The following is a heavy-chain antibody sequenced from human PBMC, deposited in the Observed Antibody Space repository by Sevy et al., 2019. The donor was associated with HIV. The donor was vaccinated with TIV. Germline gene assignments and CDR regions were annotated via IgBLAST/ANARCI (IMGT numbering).Heavy chain of an antibody. J-gene: IGHJ4*02. CDR2: ISSSSSTI. CDR3: ARGPPFTYYDSSGGSDY. CDR1: GFTFSSYS. Sequence: GGSLRLSCAASGFTFSSYSMNWVRQAPGKGLEWVSYISSSSSTIYYADSVKGRLTISRDNAKNSLYLQMNSLRDEDTAVYYCARGPPFTYYDSSGGSDYWGQGTLVTVSS. V-gene: IGHV3-48*02. D-gene: IGHD3-22*01.